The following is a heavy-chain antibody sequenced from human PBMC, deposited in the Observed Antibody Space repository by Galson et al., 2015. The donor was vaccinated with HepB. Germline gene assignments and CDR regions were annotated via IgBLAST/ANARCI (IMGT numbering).Heavy chain of an antibody. Sequence: SVKVSCKGSGDTFISYAINWVRQVPGQGLEWMGGIIPLSRTSNYAQRFQGRVTLTADASTSTVYMELSGLTSEDTAVYFCARAIDYDYSGFSEYWGQGTQVTVSS. V-gene: IGHV1-69*13. CDR3: ARAIDYDYSGFSEY. CDR2: IIPLSRTS. CDR1: GDTFISYA. D-gene: IGHD3-16*01. J-gene: IGHJ4*02.